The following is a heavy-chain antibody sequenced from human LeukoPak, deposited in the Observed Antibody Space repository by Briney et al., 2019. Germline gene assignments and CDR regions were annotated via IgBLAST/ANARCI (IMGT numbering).Heavy chain of an antibody. V-gene: IGHV4-38-2*02. CDR2: IYHSGST. CDR1: GYSISSGYY. D-gene: IGHD3-10*01. Sequence: SETLSLTCTVSGYSISSGYYWGWIRQPPGKGLEWIGSIYHSGSTYYNPSLKSRVTISVDTSKNQFSLKLSSVTAADTAVYYCARGGAMVRGVNYYYYYYMDVWGKGTTVTVSS. CDR3: ARGGAMVRGVNYYYYYYMDV. J-gene: IGHJ6*03.